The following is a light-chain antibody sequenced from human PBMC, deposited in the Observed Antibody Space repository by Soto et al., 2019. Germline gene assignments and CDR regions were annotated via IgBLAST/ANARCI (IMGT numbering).Light chain of an antibody. J-gene: IGKJ5*01. Sequence: EIVLTQSPGTLSLSPGERDTLSCRASQSVISSYLAWYQQKPGQAPRLLIYGASGRATGIPDMFSGSGSGKDFTRTISRLEPEDVAWYYCKQYGSSPPVTCGQGPRPEI. V-gene: IGKV3-20*01. CDR1: QSVISSY. CDR3: KQYGSSPPVT. CDR2: GAS.